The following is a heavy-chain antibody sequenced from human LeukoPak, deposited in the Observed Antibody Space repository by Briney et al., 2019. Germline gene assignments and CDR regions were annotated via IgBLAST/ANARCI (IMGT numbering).Heavy chain of an antibody. V-gene: IGHV1-8*01. J-gene: IGHJ6*03. Sequence: ASVKVSCKASGYTFTSYDINWVRQATGQGLEWMGWMNPNSGNTGYAQKFQGRVTMTRNTSISTAYMELSSLRSEDTAVYYCARSNWNLHYYYYYYMDVWGKGTTVTISS. CDR2: MNPNSGNT. D-gene: IGHD1-1*01. CDR1: GYTFTSYD. CDR3: ARSNWNLHYYYYYYMDV.